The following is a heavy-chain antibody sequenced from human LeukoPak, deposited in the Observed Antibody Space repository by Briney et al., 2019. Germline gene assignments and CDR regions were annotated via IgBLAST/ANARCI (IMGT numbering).Heavy chain of an antibody. V-gene: IGHV1-18*01. CDR1: GYTFTSYA. D-gene: IGHD3-10*01. J-gene: IGHJ4*02. Sequence: ASVKVSCKASGYTFTSYAMNWVRQAPGQGLEWMGWISAYNGNTNYAQKLQGRVTMTTDTSTSTAYMELRSLRSDDTAVYYCARTKGDYYGSGSYYPDYWGQGTLVTVSS. CDR2: ISAYNGNT. CDR3: ARTKGDYYGSGSYYPDY.